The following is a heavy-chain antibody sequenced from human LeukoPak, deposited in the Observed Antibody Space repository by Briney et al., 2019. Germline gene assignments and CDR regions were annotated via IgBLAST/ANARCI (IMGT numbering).Heavy chain of an antibody. CDR2: IYYSGST. V-gene: IGHV4-59*12. J-gene: IGHJ4*02. Sequence: SETLSLTCTVSGGSISSYYWSWIRQPPGKGLEWIGYIYYSGSTNYNPSLKSRVTISVDTSKNQFSLKLSSVTAADTAVYYCARKRFYSAIDYWGQGTLVTVSS. CDR1: GGSISSYY. CDR3: ARKRFYSAIDY. D-gene: IGHD3-3*01.